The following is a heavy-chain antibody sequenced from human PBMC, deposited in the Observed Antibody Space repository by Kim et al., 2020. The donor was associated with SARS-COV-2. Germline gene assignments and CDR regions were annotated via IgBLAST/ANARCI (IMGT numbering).Heavy chain of an antibody. CDR2: IIPIFGTA. CDR3: ASTLYYYDSSGYYWGRYFDY. V-gene: IGHV1-69*13. CDR1: GGTFSSYA. J-gene: IGHJ4*02. Sequence: SVKVSCKASGGTFSSYAISWVRQAPGQGLEWMGGIIPIFGTANYAQKFQGRVTITADESTSTAYMELSSLRSEDTAVYYCASTLYYYDSSGYYWGRYFDYWGQGTLVTVSS. D-gene: IGHD3-22*01.